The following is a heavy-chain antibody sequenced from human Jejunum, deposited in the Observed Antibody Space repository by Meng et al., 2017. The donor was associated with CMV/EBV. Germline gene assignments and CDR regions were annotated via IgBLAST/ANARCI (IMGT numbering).Heavy chain of an antibody. D-gene: IGHD4-11*01. CDR2: ISWDGGST. CDR1: GFTFDDYA. V-gene: IGHV3-43D*03. J-gene: IGHJ4*02. CDR3: AKGDSVTHYFDY. Sequence: SGFTFDDYAMPWVRQAPGKDLEWVSLISWDGGSTYYADSVKGRFTISRDNSKNSLYLQMNSLRAEDTALYYCAKGDSVTHYFDYWGQGTLVTVSS.